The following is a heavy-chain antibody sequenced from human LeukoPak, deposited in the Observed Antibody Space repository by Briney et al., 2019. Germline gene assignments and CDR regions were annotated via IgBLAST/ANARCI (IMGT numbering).Heavy chain of an antibody. CDR1: GFTFSSYW. J-gene: IGHJ4*02. Sequence: PGGSLRLSCAASGFTFSSYWMSWVRQAPGKGLEWVANIKQDGSEKYYVDSVEGRFTISRDSAKNSLYLQLNSLRAEDTAIYYCARDNMKDGGIAAAGTDYWGQGTLVTVSS. D-gene: IGHD6-13*01. V-gene: IGHV3-7*01. CDR3: ARDNMKDGGIAAAGTDY. CDR2: IKQDGSEK.